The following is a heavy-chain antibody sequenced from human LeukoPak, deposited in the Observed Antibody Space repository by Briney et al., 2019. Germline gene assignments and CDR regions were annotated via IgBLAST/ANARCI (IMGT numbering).Heavy chain of an antibody. CDR3: ARVSRSAVAGTLILDY. J-gene: IGHJ4*02. CDR2: IYYSGST. D-gene: IGHD6-19*01. Sequence: SETLSLTCTVSGGSISSGGYYWSWIRQHPGKGLEWIGYIYYSGSTYYNPSLKSRVTISVDTSKNQFSLKLSSVTAADTAVYYCARVSRSAVAGTLILDYWGQGTLVTVSS. CDR1: GGSISSGGYY. V-gene: IGHV4-31*03.